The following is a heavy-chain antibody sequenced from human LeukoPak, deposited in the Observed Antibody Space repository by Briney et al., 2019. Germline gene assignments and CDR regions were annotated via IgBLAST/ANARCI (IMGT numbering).Heavy chain of an antibody. CDR1: GYTFTGYY. CDR3: ARQRRITMVRGVITWFDP. Sequence: ASVKVSCKASGYTFTGYYMHWERQAPGQGLEWMGWINPNSGGTNYAQKFQGRVTMTRDTSISTAYMELSRLRSDDTAVYYCARQRRITMVRGVITWFDPWGQGTLVTVSS. J-gene: IGHJ5*02. D-gene: IGHD3-10*01. CDR2: INPNSGGT. V-gene: IGHV1-2*02.